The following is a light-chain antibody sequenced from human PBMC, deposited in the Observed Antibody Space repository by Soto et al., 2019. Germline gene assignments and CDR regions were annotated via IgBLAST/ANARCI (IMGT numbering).Light chain of an antibody. CDR1: SSNIGSHT. V-gene: IGLV1-44*01. Sequence: QSVLTQPPSTSGTPGQRVAISCSGTSSNIGSHTVNWYQQLPGTAPKLLIQGDEQRPRGIPDRFSGSKSGTSASMAISGLPAEEGGDIYCAAWDDSLRGLVFGTGTKLTVL. CDR2: GDE. CDR3: AAWDDSLRGLV. J-gene: IGLJ1*01.